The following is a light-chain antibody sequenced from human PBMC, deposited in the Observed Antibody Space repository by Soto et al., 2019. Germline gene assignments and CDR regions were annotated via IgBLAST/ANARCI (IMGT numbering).Light chain of an antibody. V-gene: IGKV1-5*01. J-gene: IGKJ1*01. CDR1: QDINRW. CDR3: QQYNSYWKM. Sequence: DIQMTQSPSTLSASVGDRVTITCRASQDINRWLAWYQQKPGKAPKLLMYDVSTLESGVPSRFSGSGSGTEFTLTISSLQPDDFATYYCQQYNSYWKMFGQGTKVDIK. CDR2: DVS.